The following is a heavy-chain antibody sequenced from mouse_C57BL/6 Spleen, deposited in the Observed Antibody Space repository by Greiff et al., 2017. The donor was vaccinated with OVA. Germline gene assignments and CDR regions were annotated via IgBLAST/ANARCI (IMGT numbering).Heavy chain of an antibody. J-gene: IGHJ2*01. CDR2: ISSGSSTI. V-gene: IGHV5-17*01. Sequence: EVKLMESGGGLVKPGGSLKLSCAASGFTFSDYGMHWVRQAPEKGLEWVAYISSGSSTIYYADTVKGRFTISSANAKNTLFLQMTSLRSEDAAMYYCARRYSNPSFDYWGQGTTLTVSS. CDR1: GFTFSDYG. CDR3: ARRYSNPSFDY. D-gene: IGHD2-5*01.